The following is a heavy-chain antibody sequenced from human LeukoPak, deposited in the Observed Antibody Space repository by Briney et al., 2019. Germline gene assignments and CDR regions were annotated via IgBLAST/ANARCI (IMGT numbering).Heavy chain of an antibody. D-gene: IGHD4-17*01. CDR1: GYTFTGYY. CDR3: ARLLTVTTEGNDY. J-gene: IGHJ4*02. CDR2: INPNSGGT. Sequence: ASVKVSCKASGYTFTGYYMHWVRQAPGQGLEWMGRINPNSGGTNYAQKFQGRVTMTRDTSISTAYMELSRLRSDDTAVYYCARLLTVTTEGNDYWGQGTLVTVSS. V-gene: IGHV1-2*06.